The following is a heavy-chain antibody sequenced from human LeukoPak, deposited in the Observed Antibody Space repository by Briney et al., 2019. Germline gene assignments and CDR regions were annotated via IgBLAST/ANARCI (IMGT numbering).Heavy chain of an antibody. V-gene: IGHV4-34*01. CDR3: ARGRGGSYVNYYYYGMDV. Sequence: PSETLSLTCAVYGGSFSGYYWSWIRQPPGKGLEWIGEINHSGSTNYNPSLKSRVTISVDTSKNQFSLKLSSVTAADTAVYYCARGRGGSYVNYYYYGMDVWGQGATVTVSS. CDR1: GGSFSGYY. D-gene: IGHD1-26*01. CDR2: INHSGST. J-gene: IGHJ6*02.